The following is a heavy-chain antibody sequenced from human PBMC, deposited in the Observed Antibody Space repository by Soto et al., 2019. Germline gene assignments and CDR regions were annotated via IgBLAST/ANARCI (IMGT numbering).Heavy chain of an antibody. Sequence: GGSLRLSCAASGFTFSSYWMHWVRQAPGKGLVWVSRINSDGGSTSYADSVKGRFTISRDNAKNTLYLQMNSLRAEDTAVYYCARDLMPGAYYDFWSGRNYGMDVWGQGTTVTVSS. CDR3: ARDLMPGAYYDFWSGRNYGMDV. D-gene: IGHD3-3*01. CDR2: INSDGGST. V-gene: IGHV3-74*01. J-gene: IGHJ6*02. CDR1: GFTFSSYW.